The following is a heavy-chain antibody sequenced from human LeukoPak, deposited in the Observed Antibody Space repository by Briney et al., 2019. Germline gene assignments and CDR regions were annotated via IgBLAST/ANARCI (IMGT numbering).Heavy chain of an antibody. CDR1: GYTFTSYY. Sequence: ASVKVSCKASGYTFTSYYMHWVRQAPGQGLEWMGIINPSGGSTSYAQKFQGGVTMTRDTSTSTVYMELSSLRSEDTAVYYCARDFVVVTAIPDNNWFDPWGQGTLVTVSS. D-gene: IGHD2-21*02. CDR2: INPSGGST. V-gene: IGHV1-46*01. J-gene: IGHJ5*02. CDR3: ARDFVVVTAIPDNNWFDP.